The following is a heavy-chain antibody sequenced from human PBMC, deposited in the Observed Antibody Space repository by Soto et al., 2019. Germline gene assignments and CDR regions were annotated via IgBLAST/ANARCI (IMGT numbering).Heavy chain of an antibody. D-gene: IGHD3-3*01. Sequence: GASVKVSCKASGYTFTSYDINWVRQATGQGLEWMGWMNPNSGNTGYAQKFQGRVTMTRNTSISTAYMELSSLRSEDTAVYYCARGLVTIFGVGDDAFDIWGQGTMVTVSS. CDR2: MNPNSGNT. J-gene: IGHJ3*02. CDR3: ARGLVTIFGVGDDAFDI. V-gene: IGHV1-8*01. CDR1: GYTFTSYD.